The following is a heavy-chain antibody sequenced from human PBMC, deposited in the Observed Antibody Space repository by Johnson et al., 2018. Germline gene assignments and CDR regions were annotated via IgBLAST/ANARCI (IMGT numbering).Heavy chain of an antibody. J-gene: IGHJ3*02. CDR2: ITSSSSHI. CDR1: GFTFSSYS. V-gene: IGHV3-21*01. Sequence: VQLVESGGGLVKPGGSLRLSCAASGFTFSSYSMNWVRQAPGKGLEWVSSITSSSSHIYYADSVKGRFTISRDNSKNTLYLQMNSLRAEDTAVYNCAKDRVSRLLDDAFDIWGQGTVVTVSS. D-gene: IGHD6-25*01. CDR3: AKDRVSRLLDDAFDI.